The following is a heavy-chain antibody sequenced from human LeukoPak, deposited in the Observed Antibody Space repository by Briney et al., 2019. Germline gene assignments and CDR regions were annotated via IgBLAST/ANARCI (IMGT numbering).Heavy chain of an antibody. J-gene: IGHJ3*02. V-gene: IGHV4-59*08. CDR2: IYYSGST. Sequence: PSETLSLTCTVSLGSISGYYWSWIRQPPGKGLEWIGYIYYSGSTNYNPSLKSRVTISEDTSKNQFSLKLSSVTAADTAVYYCARRAYGSGSYAFDIWGQGTMVTVSS. D-gene: IGHD3-10*01. CDR3: ARRAYGSGSYAFDI. CDR1: LGSISGYY.